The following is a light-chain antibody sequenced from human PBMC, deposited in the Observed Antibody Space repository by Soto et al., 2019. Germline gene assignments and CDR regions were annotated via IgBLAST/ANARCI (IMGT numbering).Light chain of an antibody. J-gene: IGLJ1*01. V-gene: IGLV2-8*01. Sequence: QSVLTQPPSASGSPGQSVTISCTGTKSDIGVYDFVSWYQHHPGKAPRLIIYEVVQRPSGVPDRFSGSKSGNTASLTVSGLQAADEAAYFCKSYAGSNNYVLGSGTKLT. CDR1: KSDIGVYDF. CDR3: KSYAGSNNYV. CDR2: EVV.